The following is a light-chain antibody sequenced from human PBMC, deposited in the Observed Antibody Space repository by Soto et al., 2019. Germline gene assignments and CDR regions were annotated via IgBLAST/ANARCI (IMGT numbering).Light chain of an antibody. V-gene: IGKV1-39*01. Sequence: DIQMTQSPSSLSASVGDRVTITCRASQRFASYLNWYQQKPGKAPKLLIYAASSLQSGVPSRFSGSGSGTDFTLTISSLQPEDFATYYCQQSYSTLWTFGQGTKVEIK. CDR2: AAS. CDR3: QQSYSTLWT. CDR1: QRFASY. J-gene: IGKJ1*01.